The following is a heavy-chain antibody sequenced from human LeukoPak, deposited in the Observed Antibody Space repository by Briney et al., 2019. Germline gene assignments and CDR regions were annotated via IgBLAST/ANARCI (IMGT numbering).Heavy chain of an antibody. V-gene: IGHV1-3*01. D-gene: IGHD2-2*01. J-gene: IGHJ5*02. Sequence: GASVKVSFKASGYTFTSYAMHWVRQAPGQRLEWMGWINAGNGNTKYSQKFQGRVTITRDTSASTAYMELSSLRSEDTAVYYCARVPAAAMIWFDPWGQGTLVTVSS. CDR2: INAGNGNT. CDR3: ARVPAAAMIWFDP. CDR1: GYTFTSYA.